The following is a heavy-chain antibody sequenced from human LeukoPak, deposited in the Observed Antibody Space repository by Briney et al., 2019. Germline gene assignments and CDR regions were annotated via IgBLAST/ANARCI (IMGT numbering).Heavy chain of an antibody. Sequence: ASVKVSCKASGYTFTGYYMHWVRQAPGQGLEWMGWINPNSGGTNYAQKFQGWVTTTRDTSISTAYMELSRLRSDDTAVYYCARARGYCSSTSCLGHPNRFDPWGQGTLVTVSS. V-gene: IGHV1-2*04. CDR1: GYTFTGYY. D-gene: IGHD2-2*01. CDR2: INPNSGGT. CDR3: ARARGYCSSTSCLGHPNRFDP. J-gene: IGHJ5*02.